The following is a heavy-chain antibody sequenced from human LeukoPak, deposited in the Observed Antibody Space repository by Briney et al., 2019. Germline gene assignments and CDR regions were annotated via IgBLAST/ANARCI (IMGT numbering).Heavy chain of an antibody. D-gene: IGHD2-15*01. Sequence: SETLSLTCTVSGGSISSYYWSWIRQPPGKGLEWIGYIYYSGSTNYNPSLKSRVTISVDTSKNQFSLKLNSVTAADTAMYYCARGVGRGEDRSKTQFDHWGQGTLVTVSS. V-gene: IGHV4-59*12. CDR1: GGSISSYY. CDR3: ARGVGRGEDRSKTQFDH. J-gene: IGHJ4*02. CDR2: IYYSGST.